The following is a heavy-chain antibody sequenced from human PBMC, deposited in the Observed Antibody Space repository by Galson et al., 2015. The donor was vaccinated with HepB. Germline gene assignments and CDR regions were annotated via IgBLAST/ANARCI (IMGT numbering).Heavy chain of an antibody. CDR1: GFIVSNNY. CDR2: IYSGGST. J-gene: IGHJ3*02. Sequence: SLRLSCAASGFIVSNNYINWVRQAPGKGLEWVSVIYSGGSTYYADSVKGRFTITRDNSKNTLFLQMNSLRAEDTAVYYYARDRNYYGCSGNWEGPDGFDIWGQGTMVTVSS. V-gene: IGHV3-66*01. CDR3: ARDRNYYGCSGNWEGPDGFDI. D-gene: IGHD3-22*01.